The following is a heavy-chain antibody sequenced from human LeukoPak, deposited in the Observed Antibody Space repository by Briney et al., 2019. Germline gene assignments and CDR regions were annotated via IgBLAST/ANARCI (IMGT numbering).Heavy chain of an antibody. V-gene: IGHV3-7*01. CDR1: GFTFSSYW. CDR2: IKQDGSEK. J-gene: IGHJ3*02. Sequence: GGSLRLSCATSGFTFSSYWMSWVRQAPGKGLEWVADIKQDGSEKYYVDSVKGRFTISRDNAKNSLCLQMNSLRAEDTAVYYCALISTGGAFDIWGQGTMVTVSS. CDR3: ALISTGGAFDI. D-gene: IGHD2-8*02.